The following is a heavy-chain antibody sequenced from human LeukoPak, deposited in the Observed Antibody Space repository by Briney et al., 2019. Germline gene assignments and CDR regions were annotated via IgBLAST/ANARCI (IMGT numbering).Heavy chain of an antibody. D-gene: IGHD1-26*01. CDR2: ISASDGST. J-gene: IGHJ4*02. V-gene: IGHV3-23*01. CDR1: GFTFSNYA. CDR3: AKPADSGRYRDFDY. Sequence: GGSLRLSCAASGFTFSNYAMSWVRQAAGKGLEWVSAISASDGSTYYADSVKGRFTISRDNSKNTLYLQMNSLRAEDTAVYYCAKPADSGRYRDFDYWGQGTLATVSS.